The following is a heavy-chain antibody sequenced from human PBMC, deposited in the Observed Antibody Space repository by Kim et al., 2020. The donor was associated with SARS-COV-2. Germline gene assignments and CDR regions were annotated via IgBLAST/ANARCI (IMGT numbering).Heavy chain of an antibody. D-gene: IGHD3-10*01. J-gene: IGHJ4*02. Sequence: GGSLRLSCAASGFTFSSYAMNWVRQAPGKGLEWVSAISGGGSTYYADSVKGRFTISRDNSKNMLYLQMNSLTAEDMAVYYCAKQERAGGWFGEIFYWGQGTLVTVSS. CDR2: ISGGGST. V-gene: IGHV3-23*01. CDR3: AKQERAGGWFGEIFY. CDR1: GFTFSSYA.